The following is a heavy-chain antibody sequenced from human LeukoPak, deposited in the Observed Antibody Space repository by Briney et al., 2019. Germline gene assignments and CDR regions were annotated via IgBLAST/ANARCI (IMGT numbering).Heavy chain of an antibody. CDR2: IIPIFGTT. CDR1: GGTFSSFA. D-gene: IGHD2-2*01. CDR3: AGPSPAALSFVSSRNYYYYMDV. J-gene: IGHJ6*03. Sequence: ASVKVSCNPFGGTFSSFAISWVPQAPGQRLEWWGGIIPIFGTTNDAQKFQGRVTITTDESTSTAYMELSSLRSEDTAVYYCAGPSPAALSFVSSRNYYYYMDVWGKGTTVTVSS. V-gene: IGHV1-69*05.